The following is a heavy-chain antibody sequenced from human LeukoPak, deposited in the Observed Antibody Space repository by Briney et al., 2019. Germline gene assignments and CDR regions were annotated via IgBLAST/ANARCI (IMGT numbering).Heavy chain of an antibody. CDR2: ISDIGSI. J-gene: IGHJ3*02. CDR3: ASTTVTTEGEDAFDI. CDR1: GGSISSYY. D-gene: IGHD4-17*01. V-gene: IGHV4-59*12. Sequence: SETLSLTCTVSGGSISSYYWSWIRQPPGKGLEWIAYISDIGSINYNPSLKSRVTISVDTSKNQFSLKLSSVTAADTAVYYCASTTVTTEGEDAFDIWGQGTMVTVSS.